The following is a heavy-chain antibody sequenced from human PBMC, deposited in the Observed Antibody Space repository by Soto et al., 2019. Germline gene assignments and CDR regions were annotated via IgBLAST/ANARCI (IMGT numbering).Heavy chain of an antibody. J-gene: IGHJ6*02. CDR2: INAGNGNT. D-gene: IGHD2-2*01. CDR3: ARGVENIVVVLDVFGYYGMDV. Sequence: ASVKVSCKASGYSFTGYAIYWVRQAPGQRLEWMGWINAGNGNTKYSQKLQGRVTFTGDTSASTAHMELSSLRSEDTAVYFCARGVENIVVVLDVFGYYGMDVWGQGTTVTVSS. V-gene: IGHV1-3*01. CDR1: GYSFTGYA.